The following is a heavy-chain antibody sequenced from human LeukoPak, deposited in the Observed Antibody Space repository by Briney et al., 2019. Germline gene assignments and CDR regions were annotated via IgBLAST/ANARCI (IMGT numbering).Heavy chain of an antibody. CDR1: GYSFGTYW. Sequence: GESLKISCKGPGYSFGTYWIAWVRQMPGKGLEWMGIIYPRDSDRRYSPSFEGQVTISADKSTNTAYLQWSSLKASDTAMYYCARIYSGYEKLDYWGQGTLVTVSS. D-gene: IGHD5-12*01. J-gene: IGHJ4*02. V-gene: IGHV5-51*01. CDR2: IYPRDSDR. CDR3: ARIYSGYEKLDY.